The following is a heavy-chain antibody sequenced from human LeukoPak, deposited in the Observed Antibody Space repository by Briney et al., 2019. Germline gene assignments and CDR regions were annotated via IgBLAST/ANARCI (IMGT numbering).Heavy chain of an antibody. J-gene: IGHJ4*02. Sequence: SETLSLTCSVSGYSISSGYYWGWIRQPPGKGLEWLGSIYQSGSTYDNPSLKSRVTMSVDTSRNQFSLKLTSVTAADTAVYYCARLYLPATRFDYWGQGTLVTVSS. D-gene: IGHD5-24*01. CDR3: ARLYLPATRFDY. CDR1: GYSISSGYY. V-gene: IGHV4-38-2*02. CDR2: IYQSGST.